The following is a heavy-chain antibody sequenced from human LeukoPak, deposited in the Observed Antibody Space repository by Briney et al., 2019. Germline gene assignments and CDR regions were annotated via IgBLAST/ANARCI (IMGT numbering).Heavy chain of an antibody. CDR1: GYTFTGYY. D-gene: IGHD2-21*01. J-gene: IGHJ6*03. V-gene: IGHV1-2*02. Sequence: ASVKVSCKASGYTFTGYYMHWVRQAPGQGLEWMGWINPNSGGTNYAQKFQGRVTMTRDTSISTAYMELSRLRSDDTAMYYCARVRLLGYYYMDVWGKGTTVTISS. CDR2: INPNSGGT. CDR3: ARVRLLGYYYMDV.